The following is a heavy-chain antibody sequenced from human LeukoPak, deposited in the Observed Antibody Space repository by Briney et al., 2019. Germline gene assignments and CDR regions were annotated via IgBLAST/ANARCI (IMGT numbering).Heavy chain of an antibody. V-gene: IGHV3-20*04. Sequence: GGSLRLSCAASGFTFDDYGMSWVRQAPGKGLEWVSGINWNGGSTGYADSVKGRFTISRDNSKNILYLEMNSLRREDTAVYYCAKDFMHYGAGRPYYMGVWGKGTTVIISS. CDR1: GFTFDDYG. CDR3: AKDFMHYGAGRPYYMGV. CDR2: INWNGGST. J-gene: IGHJ6*03. D-gene: IGHD3-10*01.